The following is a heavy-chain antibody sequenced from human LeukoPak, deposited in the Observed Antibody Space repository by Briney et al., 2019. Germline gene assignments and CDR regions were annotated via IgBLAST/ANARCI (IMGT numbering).Heavy chain of an antibody. D-gene: IGHD6-6*01. J-gene: IGHJ4*02. CDR2: INTNSGGT. CDR1: GYTFTGYY. Sequence: ASVKVSCMASGYTFTGYYMHSVRQAPGQGLEWMGWINTNSGGTNYAQKFQGRVTMTRDTSISTAYMELSRLRSDDTAVYYCARDSARRIPILGYWGQGTLVTVSS. V-gene: IGHV1-2*02. CDR3: ARDSARRIPILGY.